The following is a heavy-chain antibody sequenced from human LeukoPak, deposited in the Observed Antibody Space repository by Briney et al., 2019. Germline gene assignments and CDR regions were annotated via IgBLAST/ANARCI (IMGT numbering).Heavy chain of an antibody. V-gene: IGHV4-39*01. CDR1: GGSINSSSYY. Sequence: PSETLSLTCTVSGGSINSSSYYWGWLRQPPGKGLEWIGSIYYSGSAYYNPSLKSRVTISVDTSKNQFSLKLSSVTAADTAVYYCARSSSSSGYYFDYWGQGALVTVSS. CDR2: IYYSGSA. D-gene: IGHD3-22*01. J-gene: IGHJ4*02. CDR3: ARSSSSSGYYFDY.